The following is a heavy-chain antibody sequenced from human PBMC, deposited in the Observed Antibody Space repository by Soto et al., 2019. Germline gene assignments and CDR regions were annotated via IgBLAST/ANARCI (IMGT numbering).Heavy chain of an antibody. V-gene: IGHV1-2*02. CDR1: GYTFTDYY. J-gene: IGHJ4*02. D-gene: IGHD5-12*01. CDR2: INPDSGGT. Sequence: QVQLVQSGAEVKKPGASVKVSCKASGYTFTDYYMHWVRQTPGQGLEWVGWINPDSGGTNYTQKFQGRVTMTRDTSISTAYMELSRLTSDDTAVYYCAGYSGSFLYDYWGQGTLVTVSS. CDR3: AGYSGSFLYDY.